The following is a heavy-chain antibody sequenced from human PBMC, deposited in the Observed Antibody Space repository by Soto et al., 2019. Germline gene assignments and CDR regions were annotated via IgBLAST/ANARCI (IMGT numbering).Heavy chain of an antibody. CDR1: GFAFSTSS. V-gene: IGHV3-48*02. Sequence: EVQLVESGGGLIQPGGSLRLSCAASGFAFSTSSMNWVRQAPGKGLEWVSYMRPNSDHIYYAGSVQGRFTISRDNARNLLYLQMNNLRDEDTAVYYCATDRDYALNNWGQGVLVTVSS. J-gene: IGHJ4*02. CDR2: MRPNSDHI. D-gene: IGHD4-17*01. CDR3: ATDRDYALNN.